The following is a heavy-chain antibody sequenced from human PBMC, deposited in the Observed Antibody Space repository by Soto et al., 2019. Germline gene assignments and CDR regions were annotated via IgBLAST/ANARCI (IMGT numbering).Heavy chain of an antibody. V-gene: IGHV3-21*01. Sequence: GGSLRLSCGASGFTFSNYNMNWVRQAPGKGLEWVSHISGTGVYIHYADAVKGRFTISRDNAKSSVYLQMNSLRAEDTAVYYCAREGALKPFSSWGQGALVTVSS. CDR2: ISGTGVYI. CDR1: GFTFSNYN. J-gene: IGHJ5*02. CDR3: AREGALKPFSS.